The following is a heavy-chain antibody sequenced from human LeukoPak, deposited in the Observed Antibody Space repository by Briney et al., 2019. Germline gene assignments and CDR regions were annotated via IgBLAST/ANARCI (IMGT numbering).Heavy chain of an antibody. J-gene: IGHJ3*02. CDR2: INPSGGST. Sequence: ASVKVSCKASGYTFTGYYMHWVRQAPGQGLEWMGLINPSGGSTSYAQKFQGRVTMTRDMSTSTVYMELSSLRSEDTAVYYCARGGRIAAAALLQRGLFDIWGQGTMVTVSS. V-gene: IGHV1-46*01. CDR3: ARGGRIAAAALLQRGLFDI. CDR1: GYTFTGYY. D-gene: IGHD6-13*01.